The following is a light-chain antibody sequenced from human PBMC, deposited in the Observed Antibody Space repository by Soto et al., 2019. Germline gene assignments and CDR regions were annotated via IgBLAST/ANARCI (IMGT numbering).Light chain of an antibody. J-gene: IGKJ1*01. CDR3: QQYNVHSPWT. V-gene: IGKV1-5*03. CDR1: QSVSTW. CDR2: KAS. Sequence: DIQMTQSPSTLSASVGDRVSITCRASQSVSTWLAWYQQKPGKAPQLLIFKASTLESGVPSRFSGSGSWTEFTLTITSLQPDDCATYYCQQYNVHSPWTFGKGTKVEIK.